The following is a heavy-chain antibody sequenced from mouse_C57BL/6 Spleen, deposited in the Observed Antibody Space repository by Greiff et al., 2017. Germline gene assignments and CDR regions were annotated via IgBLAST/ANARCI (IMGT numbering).Heavy chain of an antibody. V-gene: IGHV1-15*01. D-gene: IGHD1-1*01. J-gene: IGHJ1*03. CDR2: IDPETGGT. CDR3: TRSSAYYYGSSYRYFDV. CDR1: GYTFTDYE. Sequence: VQLQQSGAELVRPGASVTLSCKASGYTFTDYEMHWVKQTPVHGLEWIGAIDPETGGTAYNQKFKGKAILTADKSSSTAYMELRSLTSEDSAVYYVTRSSAYYYGSSYRYFDVWGTGTTVTVSS.